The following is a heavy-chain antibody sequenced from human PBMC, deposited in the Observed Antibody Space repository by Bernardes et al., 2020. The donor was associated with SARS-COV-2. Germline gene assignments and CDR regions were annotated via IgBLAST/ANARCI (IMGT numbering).Heavy chain of an antibody. CDR3: ATFIAAGRRWLDY. Sequence: SETLSLTCTVSGGSISGYYWSWIRQHPGKGLEWIGYVYYSRTTNYNPSRKSRGTISVNTSKNQFALRLNSVTAADTALYYCATFIAAGRRWLDYWGQGTRVTGSS. V-gene: IGHV4-59*01. CDR2: VYYSRTT. D-gene: IGHD2-21*01. CDR1: GGSISGYY. J-gene: IGHJ4*02.